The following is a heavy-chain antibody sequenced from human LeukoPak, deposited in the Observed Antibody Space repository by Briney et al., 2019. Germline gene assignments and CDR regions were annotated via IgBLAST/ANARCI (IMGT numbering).Heavy chain of an antibody. CDR1: GYTFTNFD. CDR3: ARGGYRGTFFGVFDI. J-gene: IGHJ3*02. D-gene: IGHD1-26*01. CDR2: MNPVSGNA. V-gene: IGHV1-8*01. Sequence: ASVKVSCKASGYTFTNFDINWVRQAPGQGLEWMGWMNPVSGNAGSAQKFQGRVTMTRSISTNTAYMELSGLRSEDTAIYYCARGGYRGTFFGVFDIWGQGTMVTVPS.